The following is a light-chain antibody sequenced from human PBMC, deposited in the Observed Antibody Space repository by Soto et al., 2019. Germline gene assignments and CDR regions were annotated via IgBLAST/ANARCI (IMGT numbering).Light chain of an antibody. CDR2: GAS. CDR3: QQYYTSRPMYT. Sequence: EIVLTQSPGTLPLSPGERATLSCRASQSVRSSYLAWYQQKPGQAPRLLIYGASSRATGIPDRFSGSGSGTDFTLTISRLEPEDFAVYYCQQYYTSRPMYTFGQGTKLEIK. V-gene: IGKV3-20*01. J-gene: IGKJ2*01. CDR1: QSVRSSY.